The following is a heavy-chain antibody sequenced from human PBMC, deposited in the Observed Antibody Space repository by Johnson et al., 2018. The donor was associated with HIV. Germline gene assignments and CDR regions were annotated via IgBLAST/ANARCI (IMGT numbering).Heavy chain of an antibody. CDR2: ISWDGGST. CDR1: GFTFDDYA. V-gene: IGHV3-43D*03. Sequence: VQLVESGGVVVQPGGSLRLSCAASGFTFDDYAMHWVRQAPGKGLEWVSLISWDGGSTYYADSVKGRFTISRDNSKNSLYLQMNSLRAEDTALYYCARDGPRGSYGAFDIWGQGTMVTVSS. D-gene: IGHD1-26*01. J-gene: IGHJ3*02. CDR3: ARDGPRGSYGAFDI.